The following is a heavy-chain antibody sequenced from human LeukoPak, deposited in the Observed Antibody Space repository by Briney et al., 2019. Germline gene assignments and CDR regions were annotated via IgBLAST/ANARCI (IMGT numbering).Heavy chain of an antibody. J-gene: IGHJ4*02. Sequence: PGGSLRLSCAASGFTFSGYYMHWVRQAPGKGLEWVAVIWYDGSNKYYADSVKGRFTISRDNSKNTLYLQMNSLRAEDTAVYYCARDSYYYGSGSYYYDYWGQGTLVTVSS. CDR1: GFTFSGYY. CDR2: IWYDGSNK. CDR3: ARDSYYYGSGSYYYDY. D-gene: IGHD3-10*01. V-gene: IGHV3-33*08.